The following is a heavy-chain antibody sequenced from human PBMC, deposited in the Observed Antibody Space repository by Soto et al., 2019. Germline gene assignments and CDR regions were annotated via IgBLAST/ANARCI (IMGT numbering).Heavy chain of an antibody. Sequence: PSETLSLTCTVSGGSISSGGYYWSWIRQHPGKGLEWIGYIYYSGSTYYNPSLKSRVTISVDTSKNQFSLKLSSVTAADTAVYYCARDGGYSGYGPYYFDYWGQGTLVTVSS. CDR2: IYYSGST. V-gene: IGHV4-31*03. CDR3: ARDGGYSGYGPYYFDY. CDR1: GGSISSGGYY. D-gene: IGHD5-12*01. J-gene: IGHJ4*02.